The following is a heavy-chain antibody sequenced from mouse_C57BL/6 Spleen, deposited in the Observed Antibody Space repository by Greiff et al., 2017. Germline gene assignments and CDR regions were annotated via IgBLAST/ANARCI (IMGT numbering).Heavy chain of an antibody. CDR3: ALYCSSPDYFDY. Sequence: DVQLQESVAELVRPGASVKLSCTASGFNIKNTYMHWVKQRPEQGLEWIGRIDPANGNTKYAPKFQGKATMTADTSSNTAYLHLSSLTSEDTSIYYCALYCSSPDYFDYWGQGTTLTVSS. J-gene: IGHJ2*01. CDR2: IDPANGNT. D-gene: IGHD1-1*01. V-gene: IGHV14-3*01. CDR1: GFNIKNTY.